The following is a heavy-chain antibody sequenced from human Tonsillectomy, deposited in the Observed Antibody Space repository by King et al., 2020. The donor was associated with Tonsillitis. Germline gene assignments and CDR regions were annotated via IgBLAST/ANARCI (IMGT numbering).Heavy chain of an antibody. V-gene: IGHV4-34*01. J-gene: IGHJ4*02. CDR2: INHSGST. D-gene: IGHD3-22*01. CDR3: ARGVRRYDSSCYYFGY. CDR1: GGSFSGYY. Sequence: VQLPQWGAGLLKPSETLSLTCAVYGGSFSGYYWSWIRQPPGKGLEWIGEINHSGSTNYNPSLKSRVTVSVDTSKNQFSLKLRSVTAADTAVYYCARGVRRYDSSCYYFGYWGQGTLVTVSS.